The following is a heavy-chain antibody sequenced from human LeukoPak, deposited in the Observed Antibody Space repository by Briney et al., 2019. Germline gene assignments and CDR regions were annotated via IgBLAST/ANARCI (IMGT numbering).Heavy chain of an antibody. D-gene: IGHD4/OR15-4a*01. CDR2: ILNDGSAT. Sequence: GGSLRLSCAASGFTFSDYWMHWVRQGSGKGLVGVARILNDGSATTYADFVKGRFTISRDNAKNTLYLQMNSLRVEDTAVYYCAREADGAHNWYFDLWGRGTLVPVSS. J-gene: IGHJ2*01. V-gene: IGHV3-74*01. CDR1: GFTFSDYW. CDR3: AREADGAHNWYFDL.